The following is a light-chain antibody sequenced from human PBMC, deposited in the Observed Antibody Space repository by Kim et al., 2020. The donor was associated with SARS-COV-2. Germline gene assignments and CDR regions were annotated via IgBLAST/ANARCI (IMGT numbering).Light chain of an antibody. J-gene: IGKJ1*01. Sequence: APGERATPSCRASHRISSIHLAWYQQKPGRAPRLIIYAISNRATDIPDRFSGSGAGTDFTLTISRLEPEDFAVYYCQQYADSPPTFGQGTKVDIK. CDR3: QQYADSPPT. V-gene: IGKV3-20*01. CDR1: HRISSIH. CDR2: AIS.